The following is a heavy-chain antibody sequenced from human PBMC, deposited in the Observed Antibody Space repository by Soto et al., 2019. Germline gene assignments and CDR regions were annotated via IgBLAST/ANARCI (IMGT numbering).Heavy chain of an antibody. Sequence: EVQLVESGGGLVKPGGSLRLSCAASGFTFSSYSMNWVRQAPGKGLEWVSSISSSSSYIYYADSVKGRFTISRDNAKNSLYLQMNVLRAEDTAMYYCARVMGDHSTAPFDYWGQGTLVTVSS. V-gene: IGHV3-21*01. CDR1: GFTFSSYS. D-gene: IGHD1-26*01. CDR3: ARVMGDHSTAPFDY. CDR2: ISSSSSYI. J-gene: IGHJ4*02.